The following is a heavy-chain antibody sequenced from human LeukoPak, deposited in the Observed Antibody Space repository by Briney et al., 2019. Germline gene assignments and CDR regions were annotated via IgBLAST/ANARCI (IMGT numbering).Heavy chain of an antibody. V-gene: IGHV3-66*02. J-gene: IGHJ3*01. Sequence: GGSLRLSCAASGFTVSSNYMNWVRQAPGKGLEWVSVIYSGGYTNYADSVKGRFTISRDNSKNTVYLQLNSLRTDDTAVYYCARDKREECSGTRCYGDAFDVWGQGTVVTVSS. CDR1: GFTVSSNY. D-gene: IGHD2-2*01. CDR3: ARDKREECSGTRCYGDAFDV. CDR2: IYSGGYT.